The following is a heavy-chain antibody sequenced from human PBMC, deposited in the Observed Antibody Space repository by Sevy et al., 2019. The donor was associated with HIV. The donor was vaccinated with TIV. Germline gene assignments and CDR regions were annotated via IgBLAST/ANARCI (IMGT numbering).Heavy chain of an antibody. D-gene: IGHD1-26*01. CDR1: GYTFSNYV. J-gene: IGHJ4*02. CDR3: AKDLPTNRNSGTYYDY. CDR2: IRGSGDRT. Sequence: GGSLRLSCAASGYTFSNYVMTWVRHSPGKGLEWVASIRGSGDRTFYADSVKGRFTISRDNSKNTLYLQMNSLRAEDTAVYYCAKDLPTNRNSGTYYDYWRQGTLVTVSS. V-gene: IGHV3-23*01.